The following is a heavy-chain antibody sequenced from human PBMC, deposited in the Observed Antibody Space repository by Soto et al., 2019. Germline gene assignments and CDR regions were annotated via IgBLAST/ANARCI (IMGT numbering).Heavy chain of an antibody. D-gene: IGHD3-22*01. V-gene: IGHV4-31*03. J-gene: IGHJ4*02. CDR2: IYYSGST. CDR3: ARDAHYYDSSAYEF. CDR1: GGSVSSGGYY. Sequence: SETLSLTCTVSGGSVSSGGYYWSWIRQHPGKGLEWIGYIYYSGSTYCNPSLKSRVTLSIDTSKNQFSLKLSSVTAAETAVYFCARDAHYYDSSAYEFWGLGTLVTVSS.